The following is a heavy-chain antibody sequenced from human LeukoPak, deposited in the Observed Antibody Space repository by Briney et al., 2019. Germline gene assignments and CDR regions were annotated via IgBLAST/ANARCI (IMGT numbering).Heavy chain of an antibody. Sequence: KPSETLSLTCTVSGGSISSYYWSWIRQPPGKGLEWIGYIYYSGSTNYNPSLKSRVTISVDTSKNQFSLKLSSVTAADTAVYYCARHPSLYSSTIDYWGQGTLVSVSS. D-gene: IGHD6-13*01. CDR3: ARHPSLYSSTIDY. CDR2: IYYSGST. V-gene: IGHV4-59*01. CDR1: GGSISSYY. J-gene: IGHJ4*02.